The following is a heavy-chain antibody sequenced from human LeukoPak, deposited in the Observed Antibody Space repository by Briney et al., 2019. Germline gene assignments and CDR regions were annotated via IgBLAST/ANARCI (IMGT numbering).Heavy chain of an antibody. V-gene: IGHV1-8*02. D-gene: IGHD3-10*01. J-gene: IGHJ5*02. Sequence: ASVKVSCKASGYTFTSYGINWVRQATGQGLEWMGWMNPNSGNTGYAQKFQGRVTMTRNTSISTAYMELSSLRSEDTAVYYCARGPILLWFGELFEYNWFDPWGQGTLVTVSS. CDR2: MNPNSGNT. CDR1: GYTFTSYG. CDR3: ARGPILLWFGELFEYNWFDP.